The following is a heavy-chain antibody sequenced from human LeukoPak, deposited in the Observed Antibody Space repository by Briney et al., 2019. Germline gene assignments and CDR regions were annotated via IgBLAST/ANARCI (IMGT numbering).Heavy chain of an antibody. CDR2: IFYSGST. CDR1: GGSISSYY. Sequence: SETLSLTCTVSGGSISSYYWSWIRQPPGKGLGWIGYIFYSGSTNYNPSLKSRVTISVDTSKNQFSLKLSSVTAADTAVYYCARDQNRAFDIWGQGTMVTVSS. J-gene: IGHJ3*02. V-gene: IGHV4-59*01. CDR3: ARDQNRAFDI.